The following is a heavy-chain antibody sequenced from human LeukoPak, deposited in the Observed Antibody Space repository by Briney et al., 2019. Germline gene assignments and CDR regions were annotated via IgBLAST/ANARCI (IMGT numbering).Heavy chain of an antibody. V-gene: IGHV1-2*02. CDR1: GYTFTGYY. Sequence: GASVKVSCKASGYTFTGYYMHWVRQAPGQGLEWMGWINPNSGGTNYAQKFQGRVTMTRDTSISTAYMELSRLRSDDTAVYYCARVGDYYDSSGYSSDAFDIWGQGTMVTVSS. CDR3: ARVGDYYDSSGYSSDAFDI. D-gene: IGHD3-22*01. J-gene: IGHJ3*02. CDR2: INPNSGGT.